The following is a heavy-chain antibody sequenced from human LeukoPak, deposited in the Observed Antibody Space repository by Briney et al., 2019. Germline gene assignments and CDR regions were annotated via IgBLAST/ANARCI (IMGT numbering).Heavy chain of an antibody. J-gene: IGHJ5*02. CDR2: ISAYNGNT. CDR1: GYTFTSYG. D-gene: IGHD3-10*01. CDR3: ARALMVRGVNWGWFDP. V-gene: IGHV1-18*04. Sequence: GASVKVSCKASGYTFTSYGISWVRQAPGQGLEWMGWISAYNGNTNYAQKLQGRVTMTTDTSTSTAYMELRSLRSDDTAVYYCARALMVRGVNWGWFDPWGQGTLVTVSS.